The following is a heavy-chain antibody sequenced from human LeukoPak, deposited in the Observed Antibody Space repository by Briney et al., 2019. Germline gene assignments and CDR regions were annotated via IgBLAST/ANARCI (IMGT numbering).Heavy chain of an antibody. Sequence: SETLSLTCTVTSGFVSSYYWSWIRQPPGKGLGLIGYSCYSGSTYYNPSLKSRVAISVDASKHQFSLRLTSVTAADTAMYYCARQITVFGVLTPREFDYWGQGPLVTVSS. J-gene: IGHJ4*02. CDR2: SCYSGST. V-gene: IGHV4-59*08. D-gene: IGHD3-3*01. CDR3: ARQITVFGVLTPREFDY. CDR1: SGFVSSYY.